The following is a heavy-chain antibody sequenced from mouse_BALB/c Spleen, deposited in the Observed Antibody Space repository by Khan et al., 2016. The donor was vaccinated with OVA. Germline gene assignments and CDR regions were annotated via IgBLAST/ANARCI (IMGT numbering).Heavy chain of an antibody. V-gene: IGHV1S81*02. Sequence: QVQLQQSGAELVKAGASVKMSCKASGYTFTSYWMHWVKQRLGQGLEWFAETNPTNGRNYNNEKFKSKATLTVDKSSSTAYMLLSSPIFEDSAVYYCARIKKIVATYFDYWGQGTTLTVSS. CDR1: GYTFTSYW. D-gene: IGHD1-1*01. J-gene: IGHJ2*01. CDR3: ARIKKIVATYFDY. CDR2: TNPTNGRN.